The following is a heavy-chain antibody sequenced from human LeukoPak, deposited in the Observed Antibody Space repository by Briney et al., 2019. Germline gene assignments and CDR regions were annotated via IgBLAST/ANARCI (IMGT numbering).Heavy chain of an antibody. CDR2: ISSSGGNI. Sequence: PGGSLRLSCAASGCIISNFSRSWVRRPPGKGLEWVGDISSSGGNIYYAASLDGRFTTSKDNSNNSPYLQRTSLPAANTAIYYCASGHVYNSRYYFVYWGQGTLVAVSS. V-gene: IGHV3-30-3*01. CDR1: GCIISNFS. J-gene: IGHJ4*02. D-gene: IGHD2/OR15-2a*01. CDR3: ASGHVYNSRYYFVY.